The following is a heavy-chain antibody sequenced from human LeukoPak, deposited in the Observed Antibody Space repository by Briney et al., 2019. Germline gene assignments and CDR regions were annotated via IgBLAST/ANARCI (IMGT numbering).Heavy chain of an antibody. J-gene: IGHJ4*02. CDR2: INPDTGDK. CDR3: ARTTSMTASGYDY. CDR1: VYTFTNYH. Sequence: GASVKVSCKASVYTFTNYHINWVRQASGQGLEWMTWINPDTGDKGYARKFQDRVTITTDTSISTAYMELSSLSSEDTAVYFCARTTSMTASGYDYWGQGTLVTVSS. V-gene: IGHV1-8*03. D-gene: IGHD2-21*02.